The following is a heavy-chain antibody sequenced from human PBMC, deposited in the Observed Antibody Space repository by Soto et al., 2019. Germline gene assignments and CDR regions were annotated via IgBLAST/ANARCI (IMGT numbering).Heavy chain of an antibody. Sequence: EVQLVESGGGLVQPGRSLRLSCAASGFTFDDYAMHWVRQAPGKGLGWVSGISWNSGSIGYADSVKGRFTISRDNAKNSLYLQMNSLRAEDTALYYCAKGHDRDSSGWMNWFDPWGQGTLVTVSS. V-gene: IGHV3-9*01. J-gene: IGHJ5*02. D-gene: IGHD6-19*01. CDR2: ISWNSGSI. CDR1: GFTFDDYA. CDR3: AKGHDRDSSGWMNWFDP.